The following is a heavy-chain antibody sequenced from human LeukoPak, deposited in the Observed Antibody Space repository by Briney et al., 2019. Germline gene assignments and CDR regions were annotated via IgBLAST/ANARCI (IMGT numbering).Heavy chain of an antibody. V-gene: IGHV3-23*01. D-gene: IGHD3-10*01. Sequence: PGGSLRLSCPASGFTFSSYAMSWFRQAPGKGLEWVSAISYSDGTTYYADSVKGRFTISRDNSKNTLYLQMNSLRAEDTALYYCAKPATFSGYYFDYWGQGTLVTVSS. CDR1: GFTFSSYA. CDR3: AKPATFSGYYFDY. CDR2: ISYSDGTT. J-gene: IGHJ4*02.